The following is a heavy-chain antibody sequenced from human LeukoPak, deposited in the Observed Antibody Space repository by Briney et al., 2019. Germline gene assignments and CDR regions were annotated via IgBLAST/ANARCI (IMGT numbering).Heavy chain of an antibody. J-gene: IGHJ3*02. CDR1: GFTFSSNT. D-gene: IGHD6-13*01. Sequence: GGSLRLSCAASGFTFSSNTMNWVRQPPGKGLEWVSNIGTSSTTIYYADSVKGRFTISRDNSKNTLYLQMNSLRAEDTAVYYCARGGAQQLDAFDIWGQGTMVTVSS. V-gene: IGHV3-48*01. CDR2: IGTSSTTI. CDR3: ARGGAQQLDAFDI.